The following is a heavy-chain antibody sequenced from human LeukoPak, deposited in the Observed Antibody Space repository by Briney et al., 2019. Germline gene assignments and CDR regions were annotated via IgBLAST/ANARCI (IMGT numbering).Heavy chain of an antibody. CDR1: GFTFNRHW. CDR2: IKKGGGER. J-gene: IGHJ4*02. CDR3: ARGPDYGARTDYLDY. V-gene: IGHV3-7*03. Sequence: GGSLRLSCAASGFTFNRHWMNWVRQAPGKGLEWVANIKKGGGERNYVDSVKGRFTISRDDAKNSLYLQLNSLRVEDTAIYCARGPDYGARTDYLDYWGQGALVTVSS. D-gene: IGHD4-17*01.